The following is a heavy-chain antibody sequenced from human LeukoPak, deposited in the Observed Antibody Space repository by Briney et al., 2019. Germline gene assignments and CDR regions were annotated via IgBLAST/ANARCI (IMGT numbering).Heavy chain of an antibody. Sequence: ASETLSLTCTVSGGSISSYYWSWIRQPPGKGLEWIGYIYYSGSTNYNPSLKSRVTISVDTSKNQFSLKLSSVTAADTAVYYCARGLPTTSGVVIIPQVFDSWGQGTLVTVSS. CDR1: GGSISSYY. J-gene: IGHJ4*02. CDR3: ARGLPTTSGVVIIPQVFDS. V-gene: IGHV4-59*01. D-gene: IGHD3-3*01. CDR2: IYYSGST.